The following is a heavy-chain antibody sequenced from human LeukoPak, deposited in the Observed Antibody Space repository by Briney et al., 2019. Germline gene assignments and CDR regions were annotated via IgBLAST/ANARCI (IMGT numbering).Heavy chain of an antibody. D-gene: IGHD3-9*01. CDR3: AKTLREFYGWLLPDY. J-gene: IGHJ4*02. Sequence: GRSLRLSCAASGFTFSSYGMHWVRQAPGKGLEWVAVISYDGSNKYYADSVKGRFTISRDNSKNTLYLQMNSLRAEDTAVYYCAKTLREFYGWLLPDYWGQGTLVTVSS. CDR2: ISYDGSNK. V-gene: IGHV3-30*18. CDR1: GFTFSSYG.